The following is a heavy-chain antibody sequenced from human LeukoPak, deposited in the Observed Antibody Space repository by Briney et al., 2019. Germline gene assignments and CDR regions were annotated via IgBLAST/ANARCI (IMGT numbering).Heavy chain of an antibody. CDR3: TRGDPYYYDNSGFDY. D-gene: IGHD3-22*01. J-gene: IGHJ4*02. CDR2: IRTKTYGRAT. CDR1: GFTFGDYS. Sequence: AGGSLRLSCTASGFTFGDYSMSWFRQAPGKGLEWVAFIRTKTYGRATEYAASVKGRFTISRDDSKNIAYLQMNSLKTEDTAVYYCTRGDPYYYDNSGFDYWGQGTLVTVSS. V-gene: IGHV3-49*03.